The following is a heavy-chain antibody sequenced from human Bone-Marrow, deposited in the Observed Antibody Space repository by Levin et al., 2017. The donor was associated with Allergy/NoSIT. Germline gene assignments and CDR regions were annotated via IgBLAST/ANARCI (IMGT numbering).Heavy chain of an antibody. V-gene: IGHV3-15*01. Sequence: GGSLRLSCAASGFTFTSAWMSWVRQAPGKGLEWVGRIRSKKDGETTDYTTPVKGRFTISRDDSKNTLYLQINSLKTEDTAVYFCTRGGPSGSYFDYWGQGTLVTVSS. D-gene: IGHD3-16*01. J-gene: IGHJ4*02. CDR2: IRSKKDGETT. CDR3: TRGGPSGSYFDY. CDR1: GFTFTSAW.